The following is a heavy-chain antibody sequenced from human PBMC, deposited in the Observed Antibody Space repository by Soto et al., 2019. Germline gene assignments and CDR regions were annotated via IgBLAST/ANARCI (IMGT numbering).Heavy chain of an antibody. CDR2: IDPSDSYT. Sequence: PGESLKISCKGSGYSFTSYWISWVRQMPGKGLEWMGRIDPSDSYTNYSPSFQGHVTISADKSISTAYLQWSSLKASDTAMYYCAKPIGALSTTDFTYWGQGTLVTVSS. CDR1: GYSFTSYW. J-gene: IGHJ4*02. CDR3: AKPIGALSTTDFTY. V-gene: IGHV5-10-1*01. D-gene: IGHD3-22*01.